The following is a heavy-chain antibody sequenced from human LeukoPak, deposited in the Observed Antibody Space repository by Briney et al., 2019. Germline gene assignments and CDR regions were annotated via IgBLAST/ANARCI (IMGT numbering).Heavy chain of an antibody. CDR1: GFTFSSYW. V-gene: IGHV3-7*03. J-gene: IGHJ4*02. Sequence: GGSLRPPCAASGFTFSSYWMSWVRQAPGKGLEWVANINKDGGEKYYVDSVKGRFTISRDNAKNSLYLQMNSLRADDTAVYYCVKDSPPRYSGSPPAYWGQGTLVTVSS. D-gene: IGHD1-26*01. CDR3: VKDSPPRYSGSPPAY. CDR2: INKDGGEK.